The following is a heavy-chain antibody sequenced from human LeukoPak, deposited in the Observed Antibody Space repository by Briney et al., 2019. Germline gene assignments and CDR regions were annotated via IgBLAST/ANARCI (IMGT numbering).Heavy chain of an antibody. CDR3: ARDKVDGAVDYVTS. CDR1: GGSISSYY. Sequence: PSETLSLTCTVSGGSISSYYWSWIRQPAGKGLEWIGRIYTSGSTNYNPSLKSRVTMSVDTSKNQFSPKVSSVTAADTAVYYCARDKVDGAVDYVTSWGQGTLVTVSS. J-gene: IGHJ4*02. V-gene: IGHV4-4*07. CDR2: IYTSGST. D-gene: IGHD4-17*01.